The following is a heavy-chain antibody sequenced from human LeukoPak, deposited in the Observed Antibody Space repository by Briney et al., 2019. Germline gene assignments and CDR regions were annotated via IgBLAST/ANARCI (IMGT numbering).Heavy chain of an antibody. CDR1: GFTFSSCA. CDR3: AKDSSFFDY. J-gene: IGHJ4*02. V-gene: IGHV3-23*01. CDR2: ISGSGVKT. Sequence: GGSLRLSCAASGFTFSSCAMSWVCQAPGKGLEWVSVISGSGVKTYYADSVKGRFTISRDNSKNTVYLQMNSLRAEDTAVYYCAKDSSFFDYWGQGTLVTVSS.